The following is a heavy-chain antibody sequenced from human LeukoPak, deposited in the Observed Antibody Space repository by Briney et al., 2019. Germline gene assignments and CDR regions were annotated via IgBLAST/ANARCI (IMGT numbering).Heavy chain of an antibody. J-gene: IGHJ5*02. D-gene: IGHD3-22*01. CDR3: ARDPIRSGFWFDP. Sequence: GGSLRLSCVASGFTFSSYWMSWVRQAPGKGQEWVANIKQEGSEKYYVESVKGRFTISRDNAKNSLYLHMHSLRAEDTAVYYCARDPIRSGFWFDPWGQGTLVTVSP. CDR1: GFTFSSYW. CDR2: IKQEGSEK. V-gene: IGHV3-7*01.